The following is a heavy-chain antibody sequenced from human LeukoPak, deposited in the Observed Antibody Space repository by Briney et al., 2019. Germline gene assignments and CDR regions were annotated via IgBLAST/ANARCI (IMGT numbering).Heavy chain of an antibody. CDR3: ARDKSGSSGWYSYFDY. CDR1: GYTFTGYY. V-gene: IGHV1-2*02. Sequence: GASVKVSCKASGYTFTGYYIHWVRQAPGQGLEWMGWINPNSGGTKYAQKFQGRVTMTRDTSISTAYMELSRLRSDDTAVYYCARDKSGSSGWYSYFDYWGQGTLVTVSS. D-gene: IGHD6-19*01. J-gene: IGHJ4*02. CDR2: INPNSGGT.